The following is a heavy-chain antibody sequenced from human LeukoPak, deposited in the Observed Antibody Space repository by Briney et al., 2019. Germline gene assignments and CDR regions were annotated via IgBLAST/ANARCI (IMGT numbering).Heavy chain of an antibody. J-gene: IGHJ3*02. CDR1: GGSISNGDHY. Sequence: SETLSLTCTVSGGSISNGDHYWSWIRQHPGKGLEWIGHIYYSGSTYYNPSLKSRGIISVETSKNQFSLKLSSVTAADTAVYYCARVYYYDSSGYYFTVADAFDIWGQGTMVTVSS. CDR2: IYYSGST. D-gene: IGHD3-22*01. CDR3: ARVYYYDSSGYYFTVADAFDI. V-gene: IGHV4-31*03.